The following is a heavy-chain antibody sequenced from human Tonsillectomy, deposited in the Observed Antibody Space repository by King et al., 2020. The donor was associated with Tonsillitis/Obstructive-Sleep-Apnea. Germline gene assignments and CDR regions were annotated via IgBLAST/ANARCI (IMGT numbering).Heavy chain of an antibody. Sequence: QLVQSGAEVKKPGASVKVSCKASGYTFTSYYMHWVRQAPGQGLEWMGIINPSGGSTSYAQKFQGRVTMTRDTSTSTVYMELSSLSSEDTAVYYCARGGDIVVVPAGYMDVWGKGTTVTVSS. V-gene: IGHV1-46*01. CDR3: ARGGDIVVVPAGYMDV. D-gene: IGHD2-2*01. J-gene: IGHJ6*03. CDR2: INPSGGST. CDR1: GYTFTSYY.